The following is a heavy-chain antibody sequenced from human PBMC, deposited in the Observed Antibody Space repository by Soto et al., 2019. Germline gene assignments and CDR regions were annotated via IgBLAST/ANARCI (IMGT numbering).Heavy chain of an antibody. Sequence: GGSLRLSCAASGFTFSSYSMNWVRQAPGKGLEWVSSISSSSSYIYYADSVKGRFTISRDNAKNSLYLQMNSLRAEDTAVYYCARVRAYCGGDCYSARAGWFDPWGQGTLVTVSS. J-gene: IGHJ5*02. V-gene: IGHV3-21*01. CDR2: ISSSSSYI. CDR3: ARVRAYCGGDCYSARAGWFDP. D-gene: IGHD2-21*02. CDR1: GFTFSSYS.